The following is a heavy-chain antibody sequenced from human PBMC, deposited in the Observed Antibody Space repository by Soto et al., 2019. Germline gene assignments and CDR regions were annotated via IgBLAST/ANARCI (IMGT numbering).Heavy chain of an antibody. CDR2: LYDVDGS. D-gene: IGHD1-1*01. CDR3: ATWHEREHAFDV. J-gene: IGHJ3*01. Sequence: DVQLVESGGGLIQPGESLRLSCAAFGLTISGKKYVAWVRQAPGKWLEWVSALYDVDGSFYADSVTGRFTTSSDSSKTTVYLQMNDLRPDDTAVYYCATWHEREHAFDVWGHGTPVTISS. CDR1: GLTISGKKY. V-gene: IGHV3-53*01.